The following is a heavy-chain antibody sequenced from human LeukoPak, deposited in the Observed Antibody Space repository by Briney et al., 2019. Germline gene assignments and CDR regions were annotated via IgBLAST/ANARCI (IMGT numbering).Heavy chain of an antibody. J-gene: IGHJ4*02. CDR1: GFTFSSYE. CDR3: ARTEVGATDY. CDR2: ISSSGSTI. D-gene: IGHD1-26*01. Sequence: GGSLRLSCAASGFTFSSYEMNWVRQAPGKGLGWVSYISSSGSTIYYADCVKGRFTISRGNAKNSLYLQMNSLRAEDTAVYYCARTEVGATDYWGQGTLVTVSS. V-gene: IGHV3-48*03.